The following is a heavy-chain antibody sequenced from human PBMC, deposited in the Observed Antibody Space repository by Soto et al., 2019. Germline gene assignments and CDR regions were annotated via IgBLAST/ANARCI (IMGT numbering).Heavy chain of an antibody. J-gene: IGHJ6*03. CDR2: ISGSGGST. V-gene: IGHV3-23*01. CDR1: GFTFSSYA. Sequence: GGSVRLSCAASGFTFSSYAMSWVRQAPGKGLEWVSAISGSGGSTYYADSVKGRFTISRDNSKNTLYLQMNSLRAEDTAVYYCAKEGPIVVVPAAKARYMDVWGKGTTVTVSS. CDR3: AKEGPIVVVPAAKARYMDV. D-gene: IGHD2-2*01.